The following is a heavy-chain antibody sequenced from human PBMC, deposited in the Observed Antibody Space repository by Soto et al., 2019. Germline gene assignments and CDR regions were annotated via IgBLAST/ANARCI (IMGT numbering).Heavy chain of an antibody. CDR3: ARRVAAGLNYYDSSGYCDY. Sequence: QLQLQESGSGLVKPSQTLSLTCAVSGGSISSGGYSWSWIRQPPGKGLEWIGYIYHSGSTYYNPSLKSRVTISVDRSKNQFSLKLSSVTAADSAVYYCARRVAAGLNYYDSSGYCDYWGQGTLVTVSS. CDR1: GGSISSGGYS. V-gene: IGHV4-30-2*01. J-gene: IGHJ4*02. CDR2: IYHSGST. D-gene: IGHD3-22*01.